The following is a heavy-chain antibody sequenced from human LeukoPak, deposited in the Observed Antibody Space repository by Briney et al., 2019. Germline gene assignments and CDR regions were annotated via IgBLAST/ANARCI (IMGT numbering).Heavy chain of an antibody. CDR3: ARSSYYYGADAFDI. CDR1: GGSISSYY. Sequence: SETLSLTCTVSGGSISSYYWSWFRQPPGRGLEWIGYIYYSGSTNYNSSLKSRVTISVDTSKNQFSLKLSSVTAADTAVYYCARSSYYYGADAFDIWGQGTMVAVSS. J-gene: IGHJ3*02. CDR2: IYYSGST. D-gene: IGHD3-10*01. V-gene: IGHV4-59*01.